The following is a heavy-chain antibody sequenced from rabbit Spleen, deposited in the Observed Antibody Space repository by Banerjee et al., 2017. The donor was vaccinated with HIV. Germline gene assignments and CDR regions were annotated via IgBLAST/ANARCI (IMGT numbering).Heavy chain of an antibody. V-gene: IGHV1S43*01. Sequence: QQQLEESGGGLVKPGGTLTLTCKASGIDFSSYYYMCWVRQAPGKGLELIACIYIISGSTWYASWAKGRFTISKTSSTTVTLQMTSLTAADTATYFCARNRHYYDGCDLWGQGTLVTVS. CDR3: ARNRHYYDGCDL. D-gene: IGHD4-2*01. CDR1: GIDFSSYYY. J-gene: IGHJ4*01. CDR2: IYIISGST.